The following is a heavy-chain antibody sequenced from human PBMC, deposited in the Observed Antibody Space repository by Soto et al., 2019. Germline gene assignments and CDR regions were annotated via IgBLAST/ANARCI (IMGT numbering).Heavy chain of an antibody. CDR1: GFSFSIYP. Sequence: GGSLRLSCAASGFSFSIYPMHWVRQAPGKGPEWVALISYDGTNKFYADSVKGRFTISRDNSKSTLYLQVDSLRPEDAAVYYCARDPKTSGGQHWAFNYFDSWGQGTLVTVSS. V-gene: IGHV3-30-3*01. CDR2: ISYDGTNK. CDR3: ARDPKTSGGQHWAFNYFDS. J-gene: IGHJ4*02. D-gene: IGHD7-27*01.